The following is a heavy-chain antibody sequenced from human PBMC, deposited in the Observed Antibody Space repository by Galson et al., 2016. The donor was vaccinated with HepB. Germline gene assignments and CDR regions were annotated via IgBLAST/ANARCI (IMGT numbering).Heavy chain of an antibody. J-gene: IGHJ4*02. Sequence: PALVKPTQTLALTCTVSGFSLSNARMGVGWIRQPPGKALEWLAHIFLNDEKSFSSSLKSRLSISMDTSKSQVVLIMTDMDPVDTATYYCARIPLSFSMVRGVPEYHFDYWGKGVLVTVS. V-gene: IGHV2-26*01. CDR2: IFLNDEK. CDR1: GFSLSNARMG. CDR3: ARIPLSFSMVRGVPEYHFDY. D-gene: IGHD3-10*01.